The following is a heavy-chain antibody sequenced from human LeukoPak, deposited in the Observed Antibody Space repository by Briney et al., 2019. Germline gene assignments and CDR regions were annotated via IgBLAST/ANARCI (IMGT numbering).Heavy chain of an antibody. D-gene: IGHD3-9*01. CDR2: IKSKTDGGTT. J-gene: IGHJ4*02. CDR3: ISKEGYFDYIDY. V-gene: IGHV3-15*01. CDR1: GFTFSNAW. Sequence: GGSLRLSCAASGFTFSNAWMSWVRQAPGKGLEWVGRIKSKTDGGTTDYAAPVKGRFTISRDDSKNTLYLQMNSLKTEDTAVYYCISKEGYFDYIDYWGQGTLVTVSS.